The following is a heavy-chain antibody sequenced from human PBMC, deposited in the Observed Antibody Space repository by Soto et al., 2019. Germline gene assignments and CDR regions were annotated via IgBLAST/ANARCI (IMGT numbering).Heavy chain of an antibody. CDR2: IWYDGSNK. J-gene: IGHJ6*02. Sequence: QVQLVESGGGVVQPGRSLRLSCAASGFTFSSYGMHWVRQAPGKGLEWVAVIWYDGSNKYYADSVKGRFTISRDNSKNTLYLQMTSLRAEDTAVYYCARDYYGASGMDVWGQGTTVTVSS. D-gene: IGHD3-10*01. CDR3: ARDYYGASGMDV. CDR1: GFTFSSYG. V-gene: IGHV3-33*01.